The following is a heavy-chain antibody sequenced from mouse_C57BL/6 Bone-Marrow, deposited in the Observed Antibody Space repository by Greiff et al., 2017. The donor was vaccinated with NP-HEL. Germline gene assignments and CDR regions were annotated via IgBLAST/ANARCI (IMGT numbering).Heavy chain of an antibody. CDR2: LSNLAYSL. V-gene: IGHV5-15*01. CDR3: ARHPTYYSNYGGVFYYAMDY. Sequence: EVMLVESGGGLVQPGGSLKLSCAASGFTFSDYGMAWVRQAPRKGPEVVAFLSNLAYSLYYADTVTGRFTISRENAKNTLYLEMSSLRSEDTAMYYCARHPTYYSNYGGVFYYAMDYWGQGTSVTVSS. CDR1: GFTFSDYG. D-gene: IGHD2-5*01. J-gene: IGHJ4*01.